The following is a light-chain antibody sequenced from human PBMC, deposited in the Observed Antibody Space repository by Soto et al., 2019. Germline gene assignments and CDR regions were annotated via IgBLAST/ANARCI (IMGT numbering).Light chain of an antibody. V-gene: IGLV1-40*01. CDR2: GNS. J-gene: IGLJ2*01. CDR3: QSYDSSLSL. Sequence: QSVLTQPPSVSGAPGQRVTISCTGSSSNIGAGYDVHWYQQLPGTAPKLLIYGNSNRPSGVPDRFSGSKSGTSASLAITGLQAEDEADYYCQSYDSSLSLFGGGTTVTVL. CDR1: SSNIGAGYD.